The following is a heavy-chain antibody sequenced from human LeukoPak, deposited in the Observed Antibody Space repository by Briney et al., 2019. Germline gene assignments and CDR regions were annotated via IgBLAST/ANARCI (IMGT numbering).Heavy chain of an antibody. D-gene: IGHD6-19*01. J-gene: IGHJ4*02. Sequence: GGSLRLSCAASGFTFDDYAMHCVRQAPGKGLEWVSLISGDGGATHYADSVKGRFTISRDNSKNSLYLQMNSLRTEDTAFYYCAKDMAYSSGWYGIDYWGQGTLVTVSS. V-gene: IGHV3-43*02. CDR2: ISGDGGAT. CDR3: AKDMAYSSGWYGIDY. CDR1: GFTFDDYA.